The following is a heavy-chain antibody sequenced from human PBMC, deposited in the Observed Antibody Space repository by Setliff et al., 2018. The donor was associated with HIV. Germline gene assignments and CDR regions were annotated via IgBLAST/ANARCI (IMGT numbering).Heavy chain of an antibody. J-gene: IGHJ6*03. CDR3: ATARRDYYDRGRRSHYYIDV. D-gene: IGHD3-22*01. CDR2: VIPIFGTP. V-gene: IGHV1-69*06. Sequence: SVKVSCKASGGTFSTFSSSAISWVRQAPGQGLEWMGGVIPIFGTPKYPQKVQGRVAMTWDTSISTAYMVLSNLKSEDTAVYYCATARRDYYDRGRRSHYYIDVWGKGTTVTVSS. CDR1: GGTFSTFSSSA.